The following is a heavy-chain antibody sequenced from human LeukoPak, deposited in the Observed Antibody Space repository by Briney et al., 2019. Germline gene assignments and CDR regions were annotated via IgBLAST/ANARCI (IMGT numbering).Heavy chain of an antibody. D-gene: IGHD3-3*01. Sequence: SETLSLTCTVSGGSISSSSYYWGWIRQPPGKGLEWIGSIYYSGSTYYNPSLKSRVIISVDTSKNQFSLKLSSVTAADTAVYYCARQWGITIFGVVKPTGWFDPWGQGTLVTVSS. V-gene: IGHV4-39*01. CDR1: GGSISSSSYY. CDR2: IYYSGST. CDR3: ARQWGITIFGVVKPTGWFDP. J-gene: IGHJ5*02.